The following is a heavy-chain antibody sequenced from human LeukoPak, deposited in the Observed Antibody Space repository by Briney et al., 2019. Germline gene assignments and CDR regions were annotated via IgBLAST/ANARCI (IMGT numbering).Heavy chain of an antibody. Sequence: GGSLRLSCATSGFTFNNYAMHWVRQAPGKGLEWVAVISYDGSNKYYADSVKGRFTISRDNSKNTLYLQMNSLRAEDTAVYYCAKGSKAVLFTRDYYMDVWGKGTTVTISS. CDR1: GFTFNNYA. D-gene: IGHD6-19*01. J-gene: IGHJ6*03. CDR3: AKGSKAVLFTRDYYMDV. V-gene: IGHV3-30*04. CDR2: ISYDGSNK.